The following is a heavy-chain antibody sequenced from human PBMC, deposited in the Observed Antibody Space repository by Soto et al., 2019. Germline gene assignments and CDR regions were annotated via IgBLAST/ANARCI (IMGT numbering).Heavy chain of an antibody. CDR2: IYYSGST. J-gene: IGHJ5*02. D-gene: IGHD3-9*01. CDR3: ARETGVRYPFDP. V-gene: IGHV4-59*01. Sequence: TSETLSLTCTVSGDSITSYYWSWIRQPPGKGLEWIGYIYYSGSTNYNPSLKSRVSISVDTSKNQFSLRLSSVTAADTAMYYCARETGVRYPFDPWGQGTLVTVSS. CDR1: GDSITSYY.